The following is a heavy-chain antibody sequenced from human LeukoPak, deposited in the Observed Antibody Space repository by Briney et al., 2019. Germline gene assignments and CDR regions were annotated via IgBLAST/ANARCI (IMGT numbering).Heavy chain of an antibody. CDR1: GCTFSSYA. J-gene: IGHJ4*02. D-gene: IGHD5-12*01. Sequence: GGSLRLSCAASGCTFSSYAMSWVRQAPGKGLEWVSGISGSGGTTYYATSVQGRFTISRDNSKKTLFLQMSSLRAEDTAVYYCAKGDVVTAIFPLDYWGQGTLVIVSS. V-gene: IGHV3-23*01. CDR3: AKGDVVTAIFPLDY. CDR2: ISGSGGTT.